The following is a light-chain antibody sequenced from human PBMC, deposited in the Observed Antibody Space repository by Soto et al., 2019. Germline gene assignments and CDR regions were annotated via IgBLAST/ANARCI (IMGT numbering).Light chain of an antibody. CDR3: CSYTASSTDV. V-gene: IGLV2-14*03. J-gene: IGLJ1*01. CDR1: SSDVGAYNY. Sequence: QSVLTQPASVSGSPGQSITISCTGTSSDVGAYNYVSWYQQHPGKVPKLIVYDVSNWPSGVSDRFSGSKSGNTASLTISGLQAEDEADYYCCSYTASSTDVFGSGTKVTVL. CDR2: DVS.